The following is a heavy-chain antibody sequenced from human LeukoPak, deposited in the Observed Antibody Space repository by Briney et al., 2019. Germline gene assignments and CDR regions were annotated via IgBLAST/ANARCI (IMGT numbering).Heavy chain of an antibody. Sequence: ASVNVSCKASAYTFIGYGLHWVRQAPGQWLEWMGSINPNSGGTKYAQNFQGRVIMTRGTSISTSYMELSRLRHDDTGLYYCARVYGDPPSRYDCRGQGTLVTVCS. CDR2: INPNSGGT. CDR1: AYTFIGYG. V-gene: IGHV1-2*02. CDR3: ARVYGDPPSRYDC. J-gene: IGHJ4*02. D-gene: IGHD7-27*01.